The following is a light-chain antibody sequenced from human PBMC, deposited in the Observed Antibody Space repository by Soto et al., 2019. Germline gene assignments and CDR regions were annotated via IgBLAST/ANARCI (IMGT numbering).Light chain of an antibody. CDR1: QSISTW. V-gene: IGKV1-5*03. CDR3: QQYNIYSPWA. J-gene: IGKJ1*01. Sequence: DIQMTQSHSTLSASVGDRVTIACRASQSISTWLAWYQQKPGKAPKLLIYKASSLESGVPSRFSGSGSGPEFTLTITSLQPDDFATYYCQQYNIYSPWAFGQGTKVEIK. CDR2: KAS.